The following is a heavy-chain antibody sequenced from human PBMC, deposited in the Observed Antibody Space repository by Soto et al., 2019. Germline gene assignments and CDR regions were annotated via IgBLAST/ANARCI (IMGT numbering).Heavy chain of an antibody. CDR2: INPSGGST. J-gene: IGHJ6*02. V-gene: IGHV1-46*01. CDR1: GYTFTSYY. CDR3: AREYYGDYHYYGMDV. Sequence: ASVKVSCKASGYTFTSYYMHWVRQAPGQGLEWMGIINPSGGSTSYAQKFQGRVTMTRDTSTSTVYMELSSLRSEDTAVYYCAREYYGDYHYYGMDVWGQGTTVTVS. D-gene: IGHD4-17*01.